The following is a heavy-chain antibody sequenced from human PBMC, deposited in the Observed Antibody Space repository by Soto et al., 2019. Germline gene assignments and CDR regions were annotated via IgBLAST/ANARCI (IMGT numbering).Heavy chain of an antibody. J-gene: IGHJ6*02. D-gene: IGHD3-16*01. V-gene: IGHV4-34*01. CDR3: ARVWGIADNTRTAGRGYYCMDV. Sequence: LSLTCAVYGGSFSGYYWSWIRQPPGKGLEWIGEINHSGSTNYNPSLKSRVTISVDTSKNQFSLKLSSVTAADTAVYYCARVWGIADNTRTAGRGYYCMDVWGQGTTVTVSS. CDR1: GGSFSGYY. CDR2: INHSGST.